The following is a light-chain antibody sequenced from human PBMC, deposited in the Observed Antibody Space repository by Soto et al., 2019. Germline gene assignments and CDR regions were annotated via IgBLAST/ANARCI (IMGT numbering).Light chain of an antibody. CDR1: QTVNAW. Sequence: DIPMTQSPSTLSASLGDRVTITCRASQTVNAWLAWYQHKPGKAPKPLIYDASSLESGVPARFSGSGSGTEFILTISSLQPEDFATYYCQQSYSTPVTFGQGTKVEIK. CDR3: QQSYSTPVT. V-gene: IGKV1-5*01. J-gene: IGKJ1*01. CDR2: DAS.